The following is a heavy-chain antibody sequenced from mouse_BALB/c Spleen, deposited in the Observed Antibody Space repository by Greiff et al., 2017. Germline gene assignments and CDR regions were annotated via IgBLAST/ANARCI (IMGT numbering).Heavy chain of an antibody. D-gene: IGHD2-14*01. Sequence: EVQVVESGPELVKPGASVKISCKASGYSFTGYFMNWVKQSHGKSLEWIGRINPYNGDTFYNQKFKGKATLTVDKSSSTAHMELLSLTSEDSAVYYCGTYRDPNWNYFDYWGQGTTLTVSS. CDR2: INPYNGDT. CDR1: GYSFTGYF. J-gene: IGHJ2*01. V-gene: IGHV1-37*01. CDR3: GTYRDPNWNYFDY.